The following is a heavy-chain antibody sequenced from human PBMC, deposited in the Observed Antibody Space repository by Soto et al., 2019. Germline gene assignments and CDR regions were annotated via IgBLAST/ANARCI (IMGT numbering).Heavy chain of an antibody. Sequence: SETLSLTCTVSGGSISSYYWSWIRQPPGKGPEWIGYIYYSGSTNYNPSLKSRVTISVDTSKNQFSLKLSSVTAADTAVYYCARGVAAAGTEWFDPWGQGTLVTVSS. CDR2: IYYSGST. D-gene: IGHD6-13*01. J-gene: IGHJ5*02. CDR1: GGSISSYY. V-gene: IGHV4-59*01. CDR3: ARGVAAAGTEWFDP.